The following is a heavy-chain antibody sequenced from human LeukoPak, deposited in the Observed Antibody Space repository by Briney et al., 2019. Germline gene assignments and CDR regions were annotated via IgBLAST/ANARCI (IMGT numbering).Heavy chain of an antibody. Sequence: PGASLRLSCAASGFTFNNYAMNWVRQAPGKGLEWVSVITSSGSTYYADSVKGRFTISRDNSKNTLYLQMNSLRAEDMAIYYCAKDLYGDYDFDCWGRGTLVTVSS. CDR1: GFTFNNYA. D-gene: IGHD4-17*01. J-gene: IGHJ4*02. CDR3: AKDLYGDYDFDC. CDR2: ITSSGST. V-gene: IGHV3-23*01.